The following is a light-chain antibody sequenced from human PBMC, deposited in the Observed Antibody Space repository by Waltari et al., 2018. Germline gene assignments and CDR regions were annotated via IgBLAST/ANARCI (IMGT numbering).Light chain of an antibody. J-gene: IGKJ2*03. CDR2: RAS. CDR3: LQYGSHPFS. CDR1: QDISTY. Sequence: DIQMTQSPSSLSASVGDRVTITCRASQDISTYLNWFQQKPGNTPKRLIYRASNLESGVPSRFSGSGSGTDFTLTISSLQPEDFANYYCLQYGSHPFSFGQGTKVEIK. V-gene: IGKV1-17*01.